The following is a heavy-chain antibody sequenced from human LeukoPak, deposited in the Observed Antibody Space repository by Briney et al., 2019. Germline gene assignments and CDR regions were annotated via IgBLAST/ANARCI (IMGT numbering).Heavy chain of an antibody. V-gene: IGHV4-34*01. D-gene: IGHD6-19*01. CDR1: GGSFSGYY. CDR2: INHSGST. Sequence: SETLSLTCAVYGGSFSGYYWSWIRQPPGKGLEWIGEINHSGSTNYNPSLKSRVTISVDTSKNQFSLKLSSVTAADTAVYYCARCRYSSGGYRSYFDYWGQGTLVTVSS. J-gene: IGHJ4*02. CDR3: ARCRYSSGGYRSYFDY.